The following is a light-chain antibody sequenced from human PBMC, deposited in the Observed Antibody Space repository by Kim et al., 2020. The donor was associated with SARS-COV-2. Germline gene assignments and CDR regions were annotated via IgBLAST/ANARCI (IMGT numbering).Light chain of an antibody. CDR1: SSDVGGYNY. CDR3: SSYTSSSTFV. J-gene: IGLJ1*01. V-gene: IGLV2-14*01. CDR2: DVS. Sequence: QSALTQPASVSGSPGQSITISCTGTSSDVGGYNYVSWYQQHPRKAPKLMIYDVSKRPSGVSNRFSGSKSGNTASLTISGLQAEDEANYYCSSYTSSSTFVFGTGTNVAV.